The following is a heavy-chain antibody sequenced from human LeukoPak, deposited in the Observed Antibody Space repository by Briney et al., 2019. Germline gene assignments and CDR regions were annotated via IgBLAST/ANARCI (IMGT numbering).Heavy chain of an antibody. J-gene: IGHJ5*02. CDR1: GFTFSSYA. D-gene: IGHD4-17*01. Sequence: GGSLRLSCAASGFTFSSYAMHWVRQAPGKGLEWVAVISYDGSNKYYADSVKGRFTISRDNSKNTLYLQMNSLRAEDTAVYYCARENTAGWFDPWGQGTLVTVSS. CDR3: ARENTAGWFDP. CDR2: ISYDGSNK. V-gene: IGHV3-30*04.